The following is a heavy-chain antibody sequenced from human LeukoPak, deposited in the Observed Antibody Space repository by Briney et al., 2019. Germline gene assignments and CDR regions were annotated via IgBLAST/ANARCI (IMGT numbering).Heavy chain of an antibody. CDR3: ATPTIAAAGTVDY. D-gene: IGHD6-13*01. CDR2: ISSSGSTI. CDR1: GFTFSDYY. V-gene: IGHV3-11*04. J-gene: IGHJ4*02. Sequence: GGSLRLSCAASGFTFSDYYMSRIRQAPGKGLEWVSYISSSGSTIYYADSVKGRFTISRDNAKNSLYLQMNSLRAEDTAVYYCATPTIAAAGTVDYWGQGTLVTVSS.